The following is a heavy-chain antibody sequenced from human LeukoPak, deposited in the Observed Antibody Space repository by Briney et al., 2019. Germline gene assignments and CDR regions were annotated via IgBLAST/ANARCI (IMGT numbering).Heavy chain of an antibody. CDR1: GASISSNNYY. Sequence: PSETLSLTCTVSGASISSNNYYWTWIRQHPGKGLEWIEYIHYSGSTSYNPSLESRVTISLDTSDNQYSLKLTSVTAADTAIYYCARYIITMVRGMDYWGQGTLATVSS. V-gene: IGHV4-31*03. CDR2: IHYSGST. CDR3: ARYIITMVRGMDY. J-gene: IGHJ4*02. D-gene: IGHD3-10*01.